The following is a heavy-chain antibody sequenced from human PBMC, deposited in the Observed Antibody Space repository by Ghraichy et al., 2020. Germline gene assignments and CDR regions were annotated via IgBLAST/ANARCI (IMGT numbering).Heavy chain of an antibody. Sequence: ASVKVSCKASGYTFTSYGISWVRQAPGQGLEWMGWISAYNGNTNYAQKLQGRVTMTTDTSTSTAYMELRSLRSDDTAVYYCARDDSSGYSKGLIDYWGQGTLVTVSS. CDR1: GYTFTSYG. CDR2: ISAYNGNT. CDR3: ARDDSSGYSKGLIDY. J-gene: IGHJ4*02. D-gene: IGHD3-22*01. V-gene: IGHV1-18*01.